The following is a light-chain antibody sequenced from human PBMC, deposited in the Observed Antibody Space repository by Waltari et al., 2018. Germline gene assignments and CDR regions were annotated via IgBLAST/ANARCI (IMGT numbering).Light chain of an antibody. J-gene: IGLJ2*01. CDR2: DVS. V-gene: IGLV2-14*03. CDR3: SSYTTSSTVV. Sequence: QSALTQPASVSGSPGQSIPISCPGTSSAVGSYNYYSWYRQHPGTAPKLLIFDVSHRPSGVSNRFSGSKSGNTASLTISGLQAEDEADYYCSSYTTSSTVVFGGGTKLTVL. CDR1: SSAVGSYNY.